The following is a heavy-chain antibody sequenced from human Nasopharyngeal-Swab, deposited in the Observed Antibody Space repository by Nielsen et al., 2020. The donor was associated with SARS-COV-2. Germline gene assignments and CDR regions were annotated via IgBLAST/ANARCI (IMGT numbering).Heavy chain of an antibody. CDR3: AKAPRGITMSYFQH. V-gene: IGHV3-64*04. CDR2: INDYEDRL. CDR1: GFTFSVYA. Sequence: GGSLRLSCSASGFTFSVYAMHWVRQAPGKGLEYVSTINDYEDRLYYADSVKGRFTISRDNSKNTLYLQMNSLRAEDTAVYYCAKAPRGITMSYFQHWGQGTLVTVSS. J-gene: IGHJ1*01. D-gene: IGHD3-10*02.